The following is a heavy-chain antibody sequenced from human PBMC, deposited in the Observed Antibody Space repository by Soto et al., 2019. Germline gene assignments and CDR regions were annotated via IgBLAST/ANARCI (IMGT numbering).Heavy chain of an antibody. CDR2: INGGNGNV. D-gene: IGHD3-10*01. V-gene: IGHV1-3*01. J-gene: IGHJ6*02. CDR1: GYTFSNYA. CDR3: ARYGSGSYNDHNAMDV. Sequence: QVHLVQSGAEVKKPGAFVKVSCKSSGYTFSNYAMHWVRQAPGQGLEWMGWINGGNGNVKYSQKFQGRVTSTRDTSATTAFMELRSLTSEDTGVYYCARYGSGSYNDHNAMDVWGQGTTVIVSS.